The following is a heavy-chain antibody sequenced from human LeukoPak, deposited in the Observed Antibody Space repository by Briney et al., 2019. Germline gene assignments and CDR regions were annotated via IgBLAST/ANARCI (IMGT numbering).Heavy chain of an antibody. D-gene: IGHD2-15*01. CDR1: GFPFSSYA. J-gene: IGHJ6*02. Sequence: GGCLRLSCSASGFPFSSYAMHWVRQAPGKGLEYVSAISDSGGSTYYADSVKGRFTISRDNSKNSLYLQLSSLRAEDTAVYFCVRGYSLGPYGMDVWGQGTTVTVSS. CDR2: ISDSGGST. V-gene: IGHV3-64D*09. CDR3: VRGYSLGPYGMDV.